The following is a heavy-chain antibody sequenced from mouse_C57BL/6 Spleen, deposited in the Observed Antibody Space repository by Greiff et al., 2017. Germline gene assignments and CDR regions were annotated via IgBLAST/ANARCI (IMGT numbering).Heavy chain of an antibody. V-gene: IGHV1-15*01. J-gene: IGHJ2*01. CDR2: IDPETGGT. CDR1: GYTFTDYE. D-gene: IGHD2-3*01. Sequence: QVQLKESGAELVRPGASVTLSCKASGYTFTDYEMHWVKQTPVHGLEWIGAIDPETGGTAYNQKFKGKAILTADKSSSTAYMELRSLTSDDAAVYYCTRSGDGYPFDYWGQGTTLTVSS. CDR3: TRSGDGYPFDY.